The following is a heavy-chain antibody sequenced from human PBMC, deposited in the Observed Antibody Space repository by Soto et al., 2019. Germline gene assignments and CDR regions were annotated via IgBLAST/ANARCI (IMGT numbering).Heavy chain of an antibody. V-gene: IGHV3-53*01. CDR3: ARGMVALLRAYYYGMDV. CDR2: IYSGGST. CDR1: GFTVSSNY. Sequence: PGGSLRLSCAASGFTVSSNYMSWVRQAPGKGLEWVSVIYSGGSTYYADSMKGRFTISRDNSKNTLYLQMNSLRAEDTAVYYCARGMVALLRAYYYGMDVWGQGTTVTVSS. D-gene: IGHD2-15*01. J-gene: IGHJ6*02.